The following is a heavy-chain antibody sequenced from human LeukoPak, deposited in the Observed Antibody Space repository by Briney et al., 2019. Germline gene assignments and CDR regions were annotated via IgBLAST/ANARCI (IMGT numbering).Heavy chain of an antibody. D-gene: IGHD3-22*01. V-gene: IGHV4-61*02. CDR1: GGSISSGSYY. Sequence: SETLSLTCTVSGGSISSGSYYWGWIRQPAGKGLEWIGRIYTSGSTNYNPSLKSRVTISVDTSKNQFSLKLSSVTAADTAVYYCARDVQPPGYYDSSGSWFDYWGQGTLVTVSS. J-gene: IGHJ4*02. CDR3: ARDVQPPGYYDSSGSWFDY. CDR2: IYTSGST.